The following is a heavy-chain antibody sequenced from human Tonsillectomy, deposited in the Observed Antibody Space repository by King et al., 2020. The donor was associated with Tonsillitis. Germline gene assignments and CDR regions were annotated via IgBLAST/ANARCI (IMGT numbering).Heavy chain of an antibody. CDR3: ALSSEWSLDN. CDR1: GGSISSSNW. V-gene: IGHV4-4*02. CDR2: IFHSGST. J-gene: IGHJ4*02. D-gene: IGHD6-19*01. Sequence: QLQESGPGLVKPSGTLSLTCTVSGGSISSSNWWTWVRPSPGKGLEWIGEIFHSGSTNYSPSLKSRVTISLDKTKNQFSLKLSSVPAADTAVYYCALSSEWSLDNWGQGTLVTVSS.